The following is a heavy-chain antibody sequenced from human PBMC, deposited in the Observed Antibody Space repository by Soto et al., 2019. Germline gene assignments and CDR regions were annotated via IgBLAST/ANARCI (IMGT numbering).Heavy chain of an antibody. CDR3: ARDAATPYYYYGMDV. D-gene: IGHD2-15*01. Sequence: QVQLQESGPGLVKPSGTLSLTCAVSGGPISSSNWWSWVRQPPGKGLAWIGEIYHSGSTNYNPSLKSRVTISVDKSKNQFTLKLSSVTAADTAVYYCARDAATPYYYYGMDVWGQGTTVTVSS. V-gene: IGHV4-4*02. CDR2: IYHSGST. J-gene: IGHJ6*02. CDR1: GGPISSSNW.